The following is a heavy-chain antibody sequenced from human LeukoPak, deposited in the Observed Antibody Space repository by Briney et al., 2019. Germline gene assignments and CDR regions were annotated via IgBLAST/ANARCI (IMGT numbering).Heavy chain of an antibody. J-gene: IGHJ5*02. V-gene: IGHV1-69*13. CDR1: GGTFSSYA. D-gene: IGHD3-22*01. Sequence: GASVNVSCKASGGTFSSYAISWVRQAPGQGLEWMGGIIPIFGTANYAQKFQGRVTITADESTSTAYMELSSLRSEDTAVYYCARLGPFYDSSSYGDYNWFDPWGQGTLVTVSS. CDR3: ARLGPFYDSSSYGDYNWFDP. CDR2: IIPIFGTA.